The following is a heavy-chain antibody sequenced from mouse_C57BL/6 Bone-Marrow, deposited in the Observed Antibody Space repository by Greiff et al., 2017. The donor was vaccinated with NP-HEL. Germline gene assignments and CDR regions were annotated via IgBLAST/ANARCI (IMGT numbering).Heavy chain of an antibody. J-gene: IGHJ2*01. V-gene: IGHV5-4*01. CDR2: ISDGGSYT. CDR3: ARDTEGYFDY. CDR1: GFTFSSYA. Sequence: EVKLVESGGGLVKPGGSLKLSCAASGFTFSSYAMSWVRQTPEKRLEWVATISDGGSYTYYPDNVKGRFTISRDNAKNNLYLQMSRLKSEDTAMYYCARDTEGYFDYWGQGTTLTVSS.